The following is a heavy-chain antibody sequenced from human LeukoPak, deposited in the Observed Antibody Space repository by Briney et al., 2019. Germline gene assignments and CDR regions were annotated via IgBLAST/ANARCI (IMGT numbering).Heavy chain of an antibody. CDR2: IIPIFGTA. CDR1: GGTFSSYA. V-gene: IGHV1-69*05. D-gene: IGHD6-6*01. J-gene: IGHJ5*02. CDR3: ASGQGSSSSEDWFDP. Sequence: SVKVSCKASGGTFSSYAISWVRQAPGQGLEWMGGIIPIFGTANYEQKFQGRVTITTDESTSTAYMELSSLRSEDTAVYYCASGQGSSSSEDWFDPWGQGTLVTVSS.